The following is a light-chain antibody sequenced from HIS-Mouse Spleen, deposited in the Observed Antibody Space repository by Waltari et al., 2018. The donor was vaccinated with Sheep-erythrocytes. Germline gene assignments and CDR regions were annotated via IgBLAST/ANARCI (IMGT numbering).Light chain of an antibody. CDR1: SSDVGGYNY. CDR2: EVS. Sequence: QSALTQPPSASGSPGQSVTISCTGTSSDVGGYNYVSWYQQHPGKAPKLMIYEVSKRPSGVPDRFSGSKSGNTASLTISGTQAMDEADYYCQAWDSSTEVFGGGTKLTVL. J-gene: IGLJ2*01. V-gene: IGLV2-8*01. CDR3: QAWDSSTEV.